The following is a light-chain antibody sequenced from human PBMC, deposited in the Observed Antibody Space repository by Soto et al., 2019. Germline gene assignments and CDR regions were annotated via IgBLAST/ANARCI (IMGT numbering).Light chain of an antibody. CDR1: QDISSY. V-gene: IGKV1D-13*01. Sequence: AIQLTQSPSSLSASVGDRVTITCRASQDISSYLGWYQQKPGKAPKLLIYAASNLESGVPSRFSGSGSGTEFTLTISNLQPDDFATYYCQQYENYWTFGQGTKVDIK. CDR3: QQYENYWT. CDR2: AAS. J-gene: IGKJ1*01.